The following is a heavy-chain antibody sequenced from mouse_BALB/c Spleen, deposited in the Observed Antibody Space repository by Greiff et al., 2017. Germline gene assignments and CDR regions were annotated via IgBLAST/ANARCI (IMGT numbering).Heavy chain of an antibody. CDR2: INSNGGST. J-gene: IGHJ2*01. CDR1: GFTFSSYY. CDR3: ARRAYYGNFDY. V-gene: IGHV5-6-2*01. D-gene: IGHD2-10*01. Sequence: DVKLVESGGGLVKLGGSLKLSCAASGFTFSSYYMSWVRQTPEKRLELVAAINSNGGSTYYPDTVKGRFTISRDNAKNTLYLQMSSLKSEDTALYYCARRAYYGNFDYWGQGTTLTVSS.